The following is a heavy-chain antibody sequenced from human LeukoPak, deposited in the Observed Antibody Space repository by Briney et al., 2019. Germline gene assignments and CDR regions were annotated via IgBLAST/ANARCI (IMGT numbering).Heavy chain of an antibody. CDR3: AKDPYCSSTSCYQGNWFDP. D-gene: IGHD2-2*01. V-gene: IGHV3-74*01. CDR2: IKGDGIST. Sequence: GGSLRLSCAASGFDFSSNWMHWVRHAPGQGLVWVSRIKGDGISTNYADSVKGRFTISRDIAKNTLYLQMSSLRAEDTAVYYCAKDPYCSSTSCYQGNWFDPWGQGILVTVSS. CDR1: GFDFSSNW. J-gene: IGHJ5*02.